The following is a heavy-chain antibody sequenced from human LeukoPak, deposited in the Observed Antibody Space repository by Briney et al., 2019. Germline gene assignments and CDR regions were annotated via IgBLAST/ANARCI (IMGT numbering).Heavy chain of an antibody. CDR2: ISSSSSTI. J-gene: IGHJ4*02. V-gene: IGHV3-48*01. CDR1: GFTFSSYS. Sequence: GGSLRLSCAASGFTFSSYSMNWVRQAPGKGLEWVSYISSSSSTIYYADSVKGRFTISRDNAKNSLYLQMNSLRAEDTAVYYCAGLRTRIAARTYYFDYWGQGTLVTVSS. D-gene: IGHD6-6*01. CDR3: AGLRTRIAARTYYFDY.